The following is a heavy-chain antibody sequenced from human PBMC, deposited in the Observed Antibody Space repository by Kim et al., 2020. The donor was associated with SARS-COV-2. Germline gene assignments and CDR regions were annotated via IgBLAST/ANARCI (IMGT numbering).Heavy chain of an antibody. J-gene: IGHJ6*02. Sequence: SETLSLTCTVSGASISNSYYYWGWIRQPPGKGLEGVGTTHFSGSTYYNSSLKSRVTKSVATSKNQFSLKLSSVTAADTAVYYCARQYCSGASCFRVLDFWGQGSTVTVSS. D-gene: IGHD2-15*01. CDR2: THFSGST. CDR3: ARQYCSGASCFRVLDF. CDR1: GASISNSYYY. V-gene: IGHV4-39*01.